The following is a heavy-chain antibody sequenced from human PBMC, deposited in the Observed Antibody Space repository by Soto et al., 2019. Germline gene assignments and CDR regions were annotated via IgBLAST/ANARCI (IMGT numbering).Heavy chain of an antibody. Sequence: LGGSLRLSCAASGFTFSSYWMHWVRQAPGKGLVWVSRINSDGSSTSYADSVKGRFTISRDNAKNTLYLQMNSLRAEDTAVYYCARVAPYYYDSSGYYYDAYWFDPWGQGTLVTVSS. D-gene: IGHD3-22*01. CDR2: INSDGSST. J-gene: IGHJ5*02. CDR3: ARVAPYYYDSSGYYYDAYWFDP. CDR1: GFTFSSYW. V-gene: IGHV3-74*01.